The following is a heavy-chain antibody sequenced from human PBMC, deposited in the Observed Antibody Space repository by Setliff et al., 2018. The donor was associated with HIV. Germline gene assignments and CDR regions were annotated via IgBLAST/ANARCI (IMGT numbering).Heavy chain of an antibody. J-gene: IGHJ4*02. CDR3: ARDRGIAVAGDSFDY. CDR2: ISAYNGNT. D-gene: IGHD6-19*01. Sequence: GASVKVSCKASGYTFTSFGISWVRQAPGQGLEWMGRISAYNGNTDHAQRLQGRVTMTTDTSTRTAYMELRSLRSDDTAVYYCARDRGIAVAGDSFDYWGQGTLVTVSS. V-gene: IGHV1-18*01. CDR1: GYTFTSFG.